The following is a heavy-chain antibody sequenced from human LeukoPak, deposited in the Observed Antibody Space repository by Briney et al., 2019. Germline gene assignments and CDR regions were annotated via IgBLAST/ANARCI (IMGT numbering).Heavy chain of an antibody. Sequence: PGGTLRLSCAVSGVTFSNAGMSWVRHAPGQGLEWVGRIKIKTGGGTTDYASLVKGRFTISSADSKNPLYLQMYTLKTEATVDYYCITGLKLGSYYYYGMDVWRKENAVRVFS. CDR1: GVTFSNAG. D-gene: IGHD6-13*01. V-gene: IGHV3-15*01. J-gene: IGHJ6*04. CDR3: ITGLKLGSYYYYGMDV. CDR2: IKIKTGGGTT.